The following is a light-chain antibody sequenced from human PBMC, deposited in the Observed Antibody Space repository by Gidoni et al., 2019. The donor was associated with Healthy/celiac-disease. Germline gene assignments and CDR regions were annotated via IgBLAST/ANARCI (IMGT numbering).Light chain of an antibody. CDR3: QQYYSTPRT. Sequence: DIQMTQSPSSLSASGGDRVTITCRASQGISNSLAWYQQKPGKAPASRLESGVPSRFSGSGSGTDYTLTISSLQPEDFATYYCQQYYSTPRTFGQGTKLEIK. V-gene: IGKV1-NL1*01. J-gene: IGKJ2*01. CDR1: QGISNS. CDR2: S.